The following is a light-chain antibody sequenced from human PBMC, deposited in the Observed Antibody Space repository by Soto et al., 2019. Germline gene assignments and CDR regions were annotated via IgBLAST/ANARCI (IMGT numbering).Light chain of an antibody. V-gene: IGLV3-21*02. CDR2: DDS. CDR1: NIVTKS. J-gene: IGLJ1*01. CDR3: QVWDSSSDHQV. Sequence: SYELTQPPSVSVAPGQTASVSCGGNNIVTKSVHWYRQKPGQAPVMVLYDDSDRPTGIPERLSGSKSGNTATLTISRVEVGDEADYYCQVWDSSSDHQVFGTGTKVTVL.